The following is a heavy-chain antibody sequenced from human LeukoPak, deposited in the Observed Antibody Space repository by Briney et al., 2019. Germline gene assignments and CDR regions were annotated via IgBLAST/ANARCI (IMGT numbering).Heavy chain of an antibody. Sequence: SETLSLTCILSGGSFSSYYWSWIRQPPGKGLEWIAYIYYSGSTNYNPSLKSRVTIALDTAKNQCSRKLCFVTAADTAIYYCARVLSRYYLDLWGQGTMVSVSS. CDR1: GGSFSSYY. CDR3: ARVLSRYYLDL. J-gene: IGHJ3*01. V-gene: IGHV4-59*13. D-gene: IGHD2/OR15-2a*01. CDR2: IYYSGST.